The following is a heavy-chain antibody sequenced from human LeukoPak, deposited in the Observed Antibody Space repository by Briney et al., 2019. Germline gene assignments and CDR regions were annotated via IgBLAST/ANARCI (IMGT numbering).Heavy chain of an antibody. J-gene: IGHJ4*02. V-gene: IGHV1-69*05. D-gene: IGHD3-3*01. CDR3: ARDAPSDFWSGYFVY. CDR2: IIPIFGTA. CDR1: GGTFSSYA. Sequence: SVKVSCKASGGTFSSYAISWVRQAPGQGLEWMGRIIPIFGTANYAQKFQGRVTITTDESTSTAYMELSSLRSEDTAVYYCARDAPSDFWSGYFVYWGQGSLVTVSS.